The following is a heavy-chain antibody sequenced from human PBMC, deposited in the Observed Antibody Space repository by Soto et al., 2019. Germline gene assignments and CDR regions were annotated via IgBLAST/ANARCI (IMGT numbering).Heavy chain of an antibody. J-gene: IGHJ6*02. CDR1: GGSISSYY. CDR2: IYYSGST. V-gene: IGHV4-59*01. Sequence: SETLSLTCTVSGGSISSYYWSWIRQPPGKGLEWIGYIYYSGSTNYNPSLKSRVTISVDTSKNQFSLKLSSVTAADTAVYYCARDRLMVRGSTYYYYGMDVWGQGTTVTVSS. D-gene: IGHD3-10*01. CDR3: ARDRLMVRGSTYYYYGMDV.